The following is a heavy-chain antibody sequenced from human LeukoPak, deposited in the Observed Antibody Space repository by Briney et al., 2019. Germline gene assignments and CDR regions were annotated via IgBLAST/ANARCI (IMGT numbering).Heavy chain of an antibody. CDR3: ARARRGELSYYG. CDR2: ISGSGGST. Sequence: PGGSLRLSCAASGFTFSSYAMSWVRQAPGKGLEWVSAISGSGGSTYYADSVKGRFTISRDNSKNTLYLQMNSLRAEDTAVYYCARARRGELSYYGWGQGTLVTVSS. V-gene: IGHV3-23*01. D-gene: IGHD3-16*02. J-gene: IGHJ4*02. CDR1: GFTFSSYA.